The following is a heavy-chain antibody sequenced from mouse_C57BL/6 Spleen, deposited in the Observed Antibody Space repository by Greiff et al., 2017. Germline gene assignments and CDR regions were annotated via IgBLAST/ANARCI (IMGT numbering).Heavy chain of an antibody. Sequence: QVQLQQSGAELVKPGASVKISCKASGYAFSSYWMNWVKQRPGKGLEWIGQIYPGDGDTNYNGKFKGKATLTADKSSSTAYMQLSSLTSEDSAVYVCARDLVINYAMDYWGQGTSVTVSS. CDR2: IYPGDGDT. J-gene: IGHJ4*01. CDR3: ARDLVINYAMDY. D-gene: IGHD2-4*01. CDR1: GYAFSSYW. V-gene: IGHV1-80*01.